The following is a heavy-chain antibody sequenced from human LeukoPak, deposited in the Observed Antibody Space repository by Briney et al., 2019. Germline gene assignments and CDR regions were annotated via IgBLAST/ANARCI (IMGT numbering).Heavy chain of an antibody. Sequence: PSETLSLTCTVSGGSISSGGYYWSWIRQHPGKGLEWLGYIYYSGSTYYNPSLKSRVTISADTSKNQFSLKLSSVTAADTAVYYCARAGLDYYDSSGYLSFDYWGQGTLVTVSS. CDR2: IYYSGST. J-gene: IGHJ4*02. CDR1: GGSISSGGYY. V-gene: IGHV4-31*03. D-gene: IGHD3-22*01. CDR3: ARAGLDYYDSSGYLSFDY.